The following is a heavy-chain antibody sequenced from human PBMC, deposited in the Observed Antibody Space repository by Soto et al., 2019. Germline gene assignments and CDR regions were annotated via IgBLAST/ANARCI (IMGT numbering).Heavy chain of an antibody. CDR1: GGSISSSSYY. V-gene: IGHV4-39*01. CDR2: IYYSGST. Sequence: XETLSLTCTVSGGSISSSSYYWGWIRQPPGKGLEWIGSIYYSGSTYYNPSLKSRVTISVDTSKNQFSLKLSSVTAADTAVYYCARRDDYSNYGWFDHWGQGTLVTVSS. D-gene: IGHD4-4*01. CDR3: ARRDDYSNYGWFDH. J-gene: IGHJ5*02.